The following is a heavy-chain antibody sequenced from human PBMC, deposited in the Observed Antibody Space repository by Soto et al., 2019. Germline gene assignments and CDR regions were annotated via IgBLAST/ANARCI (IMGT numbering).Heavy chain of an antibody. CDR1: GYNIGAYS. V-gene: IGHV3-48*01. CDR3: ASLGGQQLVEPIKYWYDSIGSGIDY. D-gene: IGHD6-13*01. J-gene: IGHJ4*02. CDR2: MRSSRSAI. Sequence: PGRPQRLSWVVSGYNIGAYSMNWFRQAQGKGLEWVSYMRSSRSAIYYADSVKGRFNISRDNPKKSLYQQMNRLSAEDTAVYYCASLGGQQLVEPIKYWYDSIGSGIDYWGQGTLVTVSS.